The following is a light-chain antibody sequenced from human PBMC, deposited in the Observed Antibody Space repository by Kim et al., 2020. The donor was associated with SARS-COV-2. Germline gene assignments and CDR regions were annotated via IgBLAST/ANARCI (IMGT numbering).Light chain of an antibody. Sequence: SSELTQDPAVSVALGQTVRITCPGDSLRSYYATWYQQKPGQAPLLVIYGKNNRPSGIPDRFSGSSSGNTASLTITWTQAGDEADYYCNSRDSNDNVVFGG. CDR1: SLRSYY. CDR3: NSRDSNDNVV. CDR2: GKN. V-gene: IGLV3-19*01. J-gene: IGLJ2*01.